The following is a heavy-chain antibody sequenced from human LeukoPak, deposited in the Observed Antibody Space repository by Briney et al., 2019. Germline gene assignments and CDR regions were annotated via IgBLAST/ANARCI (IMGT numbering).Heavy chain of an antibody. CDR1: GFTFSSYA. CDR3: AKDDDYVEYGYYFDF. CDR2: IGGRGTIT. Sequence: GGSLRLSCAASGFTFSSYAMSWVREAPGKGLEWVSAIGGRGTITYYADSVKGRFTISKDNSKNTLYLQMNSLRAEDKAVYYCAKDDDYVEYGYYFDFWGQGTLVTVSS. V-gene: IGHV3-23*01. J-gene: IGHJ4*02. D-gene: IGHD4-17*01.